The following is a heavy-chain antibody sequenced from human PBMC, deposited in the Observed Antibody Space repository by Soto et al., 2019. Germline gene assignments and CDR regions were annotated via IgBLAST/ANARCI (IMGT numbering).Heavy chain of an antibody. J-gene: IGHJ3*02. Sequence: SETLSLTCVSSGDSVSSNSAAWNWIRQSPSRGLEWLGRTYYRSKWYYDYAVSVKSRITINPDTSKNQFSLQLNSVTPEDTAVYYCARETLVARYAFGIWGQGSMVTVSS. D-gene: IGHD6-6*01. CDR1: GDSVSSNSAA. CDR2: TYYRSKWYY. V-gene: IGHV6-1*01. CDR3: ARETLVARYAFGI.